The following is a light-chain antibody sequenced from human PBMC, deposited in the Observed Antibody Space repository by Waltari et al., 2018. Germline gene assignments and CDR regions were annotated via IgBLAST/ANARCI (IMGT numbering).Light chain of an antibody. V-gene: IGLV1-40*01. Sequence: QSVLTQQPSVSGAPGQRVTISCPGSSSNIGAGYDVHWYQQLPGTAPKLLIYGNSNRPSGVPDRFSGSKSGTSASLAITGLQAEDEADYYCQSYDSSLSGSDVVFGGGTKLTVL. CDR1: SSNIGAGYD. CDR2: GNS. CDR3: QSYDSSLSGSDVV. J-gene: IGLJ2*01.